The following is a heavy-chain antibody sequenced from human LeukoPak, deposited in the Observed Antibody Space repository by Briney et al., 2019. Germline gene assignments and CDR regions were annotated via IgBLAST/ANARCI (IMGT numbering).Heavy chain of an antibody. CDR2: INTNTGNP. V-gene: IGHV7-4-1*02. CDR1: GYIFTSYV. Sequence: GASVKVSCKASGYIFTSYVLHWMRQPPGQGLEWMGWINTNTGNPTYAQGFTGRFVFSLDTSVSTAYLQISSLKADDTAMYYCARGDYETHGYQTRWGQGTLVTVSS. CDR3: ARGDYETHGYQTR. J-gene: IGHJ4*02. D-gene: IGHD3-22*01.